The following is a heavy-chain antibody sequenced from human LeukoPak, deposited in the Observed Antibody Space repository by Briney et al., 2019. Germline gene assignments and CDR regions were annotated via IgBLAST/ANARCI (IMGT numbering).Heavy chain of an antibody. CDR2: IYYSGST. CDR1: GGSIGSYY. D-gene: IGHD3-22*01. J-gene: IGHJ4*02. CDR3: ARAGPPDYYDSSGPYFDY. V-gene: IGHV4-59*01. Sequence: PSETLSLTCTVSGGSIGSYYWSWIRQPPGKGLEWIGYIYYSGSTNYNPSLKSRVTISVDTSKNQFSLKLSSVTAADTAVYYCARAGPPDYYDSSGPYFDYWGQGTLVTVSS.